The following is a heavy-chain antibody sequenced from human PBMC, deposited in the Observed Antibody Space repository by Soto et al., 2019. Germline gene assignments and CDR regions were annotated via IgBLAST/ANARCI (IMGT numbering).Heavy chain of an antibody. V-gene: IGHV4-31*03. J-gene: IGHJ6*02. CDR2: IYYSGST. D-gene: IGHD3-10*01. Sequence: QVQLQESGPGLVKPSQTLSLTCTVSGGSISSGDYYWSWIRQHPGKGLEWIGYIYYSGSTYYNPSLKSRVTISVDTSKNQFSLKLSPVTAADTAVYYCARYVPPGRGSPNFYYYGMDVWGQGATVTVSS. CDR1: GGSISSGDYY. CDR3: ARYVPPGRGSPNFYYYGMDV.